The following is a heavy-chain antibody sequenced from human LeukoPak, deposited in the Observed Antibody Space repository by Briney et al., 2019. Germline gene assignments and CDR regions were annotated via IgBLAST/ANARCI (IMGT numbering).Heavy chain of an antibody. CDR3: AAAPELPGWFDP. CDR1: GFTLSGYN. J-gene: IGHJ5*02. V-gene: IGHV3-21*01. CDR2: ISASSSFI. Sequence: GRSLRLSCASGFTLSGYNMNWVRQAQGKGLGWVASISASSSFIYYSDSVRGRFTISRDNPTKSLYLQMNNLRVEDTAVYFCAAAPELPGWFDPWGQGTLVTVSS. D-gene: IGHD1-14*01.